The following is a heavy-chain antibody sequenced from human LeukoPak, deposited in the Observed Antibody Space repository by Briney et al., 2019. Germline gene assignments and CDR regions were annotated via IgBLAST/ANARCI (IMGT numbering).Heavy chain of an antibody. J-gene: IGHJ4*02. Sequence: GASVNVSCKVSVYTLTELSMHWVRQAPGKEREWMGGFDPEDGETIYAQKFQGRVTMTEDTSTDTAYMELSSLRSEDTAVYYCATLHRDGDYVFFDYWGQGNLVTVSS. CDR1: VYTLTELS. CDR3: ATLHRDGDYVFFDY. D-gene: IGHD4-17*01. V-gene: IGHV1-24*01. CDR2: FDPEDGET.